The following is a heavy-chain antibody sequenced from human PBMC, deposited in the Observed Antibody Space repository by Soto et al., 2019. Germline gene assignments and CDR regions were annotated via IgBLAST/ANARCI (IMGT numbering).Heavy chain of an antibody. CDR2: ISAYNGNT. CDR1: GYTFTSYG. Sequence: ASVKVSCKAPGYTFTSYGISWVRQAPGQGLEWMGWISAYNGNTNYAQKLQGRVTMTTDTSTSTAYMELRSLRSDDTPVYYCARELRYFDWLLQAIDYWGQGTLVTVSS. CDR3: ARELRYFDWLLQAIDY. D-gene: IGHD3-9*01. J-gene: IGHJ4*02. V-gene: IGHV1-18*01.